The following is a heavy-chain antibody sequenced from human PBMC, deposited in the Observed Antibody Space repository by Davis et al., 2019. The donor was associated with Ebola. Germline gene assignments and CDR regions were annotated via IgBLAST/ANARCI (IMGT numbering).Heavy chain of an antibody. CDR1: GGSITSYQ. Sequence: MPSETLSLTCTVSGGSITSYQWNWVRQSPGKGLEWLGSIHSSGTTNYNPSLKSRVTISMDTSQNQFSLRLNSVTPADTAVYYCAKDNPLRWFGPWGQGTTVTVSS. D-gene: IGHD3-10*01. CDR3: AKDNPLRWFGP. J-gene: IGHJ6*02. V-gene: IGHV4-59*01. CDR2: IHSSGTT.